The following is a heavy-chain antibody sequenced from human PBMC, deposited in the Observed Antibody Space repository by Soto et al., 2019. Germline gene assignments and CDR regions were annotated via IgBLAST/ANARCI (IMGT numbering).Heavy chain of an antibody. CDR1: GFTFSSYR. CDR3: ARDNRSSGWYEDS. J-gene: IGHJ4*02. V-gene: IGHV3-21*01. D-gene: IGHD6-19*01. CDR2: ISSSSSYI. Sequence: EVQLVESGGGLVKPGGSLRLSCAASGFTFSSYRMNWVRQAPGKGLAWVSSISSSSSYIYYADSVKGRFTISRDNAKNSLYLQMNSLRAEDTAVYYCARDNRSSGWYEDSWGQGTLVTVSS.